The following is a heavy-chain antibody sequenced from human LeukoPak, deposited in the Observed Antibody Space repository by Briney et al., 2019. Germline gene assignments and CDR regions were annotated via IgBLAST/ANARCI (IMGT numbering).Heavy chain of an antibody. V-gene: IGHV4-4*07. Sequence: SETLSLTCTVSGGSISSYYWSWIRQPAGKGLEWIGRIYTSGSTNYNPSLKSRVTMSVDTSKNQFHLKLSSVPDADTAVYYCARGLGYCSSTSCSPTNWFDPWGQGTLVTVSS. CDR3: ARGLGYCSSTSCSPTNWFDP. CDR1: GGSISSYY. D-gene: IGHD2-2*01. J-gene: IGHJ5*02. CDR2: IYTSGST.